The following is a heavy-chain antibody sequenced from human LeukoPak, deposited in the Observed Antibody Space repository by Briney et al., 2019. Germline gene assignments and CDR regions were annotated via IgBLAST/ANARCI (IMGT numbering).Heavy chain of an antibody. CDR3: ARDEVLTDIVVVPAANYGMDV. Sequence: GGSLRLSCAASGFTVSSNYMSWVRQAPGKGLEWVSVIYSGSSTYYADSVKGRFTISRDNAKNSLYLQMNSLRAEDTAVYYCARDEVLTDIVVVPAANYGMDVWGQGTTVTVSS. D-gene: IGHD2-2*01. J-gene: IGHJ6*02. V-gene: IGHV3-53*01. CDR2: IYSGSST. CDR1: GFTVSSNY.